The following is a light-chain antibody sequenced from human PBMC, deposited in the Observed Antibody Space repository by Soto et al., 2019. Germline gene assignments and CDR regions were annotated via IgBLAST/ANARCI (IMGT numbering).Light chain of an antibody. CDR3: CSYAGSSTYYV. J-gene: IGLJ1*01. CDR1: SSDVGSYNL. Sequence: QSALTQPASVSGSPGQSITISCTGTSSDVGSYNLVSWYQQHPGKAPKLIIYEGTKRPSGVSNRFSGSKSGNTASLTISGLQDEDEADYSCCSYAGSSTYYVFGTGTKVTVL. CDR2: EGT. V-gene: IGLV2-23*01.